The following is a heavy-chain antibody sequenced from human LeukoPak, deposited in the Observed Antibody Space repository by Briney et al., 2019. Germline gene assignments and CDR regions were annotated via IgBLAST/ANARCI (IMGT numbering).Heavy chain of an antibody. CDR1: GFVFSNYD. V-gene: IGHV3-30*03. J-gene: IGHJ4*02. D-gene: IGHD4-17*01. Sequence: GGSLRLSCAASGFVFSNYDVHWVRQAPGEGLEWLAYNSKDGGSNFYADSVKGRFTISRDNSKNTLYLQMNSLRAEDTAVYYCARDRASDYGDYISSYYFDYWGQGTLVTVSS. CDR3: ARDRASDYGDYISSYYFDY. CDR2: NSKDGGSN.